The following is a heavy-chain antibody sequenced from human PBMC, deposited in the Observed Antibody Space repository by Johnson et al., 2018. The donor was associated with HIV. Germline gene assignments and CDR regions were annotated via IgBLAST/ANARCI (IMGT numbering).Heavy chain of an antibody. CDR3: ARELVAFGECTAFAI. CDR1: GFTVSSNY. CDR2: ISSNGSST. D-gene: IGHD4-17*01. J-gene: IGHJ3*02. Sequence: QVLLVESGGGLIQPGGSLRLSCAASGFTVSSNYMSWVRQAPGKGLEYVSAISSNGSSTSYADSVKGRFTISRDNAKNSLYLQMNRLRVEDTALYYCARELVAFGECTAFAIWGQGTRVTVSS. V-gene: IGHV3-64*04.